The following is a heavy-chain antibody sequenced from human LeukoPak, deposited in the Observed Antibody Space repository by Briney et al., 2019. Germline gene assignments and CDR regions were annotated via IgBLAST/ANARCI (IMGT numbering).Heavy chain of an antibody. J-gene: IGHJ4*02. D-gene: IGHD3-22*01. CDR2: IGYEGVHK. CDR1: GFTFNNFG. Sequence: PGGSLRLSCAASGFTFNNFGMHWVRQAPGKGLEWVAFIGYEGVHKYYADSVKGRFTISKDNSKATLYLQMNSLRPEDTAVYYCAKDLHGGYSSDYWGQGTLATVSS. CDR3: AKDLHGGYSSDY. V-gene: IGHV3-30*02.